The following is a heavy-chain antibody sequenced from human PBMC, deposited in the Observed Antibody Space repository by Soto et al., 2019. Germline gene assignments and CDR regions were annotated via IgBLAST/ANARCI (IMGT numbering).Heavy chain of an antibody. J-gene: IGHJ5*02. D-gene: IGHD3-10*01. CDR3: ARERGTMVRGVIMTLNWFDP. CDR1: GYTFTGYY. CDR2: INPNSGGT. Sequence: ASVKVSCKASGYTFTGYYMHWVRQAPGQGLEWMGWINPNSGGTNYAQKFQGGVTMTRDTSISTAYMELSRLRSDDTAVYYCARERGTMVRGVIMTLNWFDPWGQGTLVTVSS. V-gene: IGHV1-2*02.